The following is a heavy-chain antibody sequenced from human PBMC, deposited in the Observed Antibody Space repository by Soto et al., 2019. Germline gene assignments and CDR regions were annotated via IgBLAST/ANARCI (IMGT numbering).Heavy chain of an antibody. J-gene: IGHJ5*02. D-gene: IGHD2-21*02. Sequence: PSETLSLTFTVSGGSISSGGYYWSCIRQHPGKGLEWIGYIYYSGSTYYNPSLNSRVTISVDTSKNEFSLNLSSVTAADTAVYYCATLYGGGDCWGIEYWFEAWGEGTLVSVSS. CDR1: GGSISSGGYY. CDR2: IYYSGST. CDR3: ATLYGGGDCWGIEYWFEA. V-gene: IGHV4-31*03.